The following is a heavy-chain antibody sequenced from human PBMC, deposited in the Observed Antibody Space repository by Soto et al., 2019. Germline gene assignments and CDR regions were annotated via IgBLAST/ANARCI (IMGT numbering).Heavy chain of an antibody. CDR1: GGSISSGDYY. D-gene: IGHD6-13*01. Sequence: SETLSLTCTVSGGSISSGDYYWSWIRQPPGKGLEWIGYIYYSGSTYYNPSLKSRVTISVDTSKNQFSLKLSSVTAADTAVYYCASYRGRIAAAGTYWFDPWGQGTLVTVSS. CDR2: IYYSGST. CDR3: ASYRGRIAAAGTYWFDP. J-gene: IGHJ5*02. V-gene: IGHV4-30-4*01.